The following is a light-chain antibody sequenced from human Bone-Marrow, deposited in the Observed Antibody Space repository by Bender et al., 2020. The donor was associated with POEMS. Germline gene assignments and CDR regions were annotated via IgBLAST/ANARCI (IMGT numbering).Light chain of an antibody. J-gene: IGLJ2*01. V-gene: IGLV3-21*02. CDR1: NIVTKS. Sequence: SYVLTQPPSVSVAPGQTAGITCGGNNIVTKSVHWCQQKPGQAPVMVVYNDSDRPSGIPERFSGSNSGNTATLTISGTQAMDEADYFCQAWDSSTVVFGGGTKLTVL. CDR2: NDS. CDR3: QAWDSSTVV.